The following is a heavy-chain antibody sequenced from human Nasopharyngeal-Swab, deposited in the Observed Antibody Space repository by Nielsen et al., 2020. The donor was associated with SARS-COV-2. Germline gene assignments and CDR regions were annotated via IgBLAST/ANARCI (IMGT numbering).Heavy chain of an antibody. D-gene: IGHD3-22*01. CDR2: ISAYNGNT. J-gene: IGHJ4*02. V-gene: IGHV1-18*01. Sequence: ASVKVSCKASGYTFTSYGIRWVRQATGQGLEWMGWISAYNGNTNYAQKLQGRVTMTTDTSTSTAYMELRSLRSDDTAVYYCARDYYDSSGYYVFDYWGQGTLVTVSS. CDR3: ARDYYDSSGYYVFDY. CDR1: GYTFTSYG.